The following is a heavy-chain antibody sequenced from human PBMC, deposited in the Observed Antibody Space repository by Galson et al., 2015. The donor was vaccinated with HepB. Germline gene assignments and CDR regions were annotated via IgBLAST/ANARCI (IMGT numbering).Heavy chain of an antibody. CDR1: GGTFSSYP. CDR2: IIPLLGTT. J-gene: IGHJ4*02. V-gene: IGHV1-69*08. Sequence: SVKVSCKASGGTFSSYPITWVRQAPGQGLEWLGRIIPLLGTTKYSQKSQDRVTITADKSTSTAYMELSSLRSEDTAVYYCARGAVPGYSSSWYGENGDTFDFWGQGALVTVSS. D-gene: IGHD6-13*01. CDR3: ARGAVPGYSSSWYGENGDTFDF.